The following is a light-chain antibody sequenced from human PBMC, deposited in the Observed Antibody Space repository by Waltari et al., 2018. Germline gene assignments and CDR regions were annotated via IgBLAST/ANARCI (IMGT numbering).Light chain of an antibody. J-gene: IGLJ3*02. CDR3: QSYDTTLSVV. Sequence: QSVLTQPPSVSGAPGQRVTISCTGSGSNIGPGYVAHWYQQVPRAAPKLLIYGSSSRPLGVPDRFFGSTSGTSASLAITGLQAEDEAVYYCQSYDTTLSVVFGGGTKLTVL. CDR1: GSNIGPGYV. V-gene: IGLV1-40*01. CDR2: GSS.